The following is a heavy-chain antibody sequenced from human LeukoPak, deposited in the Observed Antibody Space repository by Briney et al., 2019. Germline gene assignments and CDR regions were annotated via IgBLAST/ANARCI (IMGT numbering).Heavy chain of an antibody. CDR2: IYYSGST. Sequence: PSETLSLTCTVSGGSISSYYWSWIRQPPGKGLEWIGYIYYSGSTNYNPSLKGRVTISVDTSKNQFSLKLSSVTAADTAVYYCARAAGDYSWYFDLWGRGTLVTVSS. CDR1: GGSISSYY. V-gene: IGHV4-59*01. J-gene: IGHJ2*01. CDR3: ARAAGDYSWYFDL. D-gene: IGHD4-11*01.